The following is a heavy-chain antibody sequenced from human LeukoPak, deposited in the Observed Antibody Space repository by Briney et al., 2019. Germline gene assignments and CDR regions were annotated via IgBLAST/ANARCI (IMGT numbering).Heavy chain of an antibody. Sequence: PETLSLTCTVSGGSISSYYWSWIRQPPGKGLEWIGYIYYSGSTNYNPSLKSRVTISVDTSKNQFSLKLSSVTAADTAVYYCARSWDPALIFDYWGQGTLVTVSS. CDR1: GGSISSYY. D-gene: IGHD1-26*01. V-gene: IGHV4-59*01. J-gene: IGHJ4*02. CDR3: ARSWDPALIFDY. CDR2: IYYSGST.